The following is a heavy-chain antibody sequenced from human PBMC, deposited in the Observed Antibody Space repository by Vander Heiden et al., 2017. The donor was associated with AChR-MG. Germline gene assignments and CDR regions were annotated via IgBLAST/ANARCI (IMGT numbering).Heavy chain of an antibody. CDR2: INPNSGGT. J-gene: IGHJ5*02. Sequence: QVQLVQSGAEVKKPGASVNVSCKASGYTLTGYYMPGGRQPPGQGLEWMGWINPNSGGTNYAQKFQGRVTMTRDTSISTAYMELSRLRSDDTAVYYCARGHCSSTSCYTEEYNWFDPWGQGTLVTVSS. D-gene: IGHD2-2*02. V-gene: IGHV1-2*02. CDR3: ARGHCSSTSCYTEEYNWFDP. CDR1: GYTLTGYY.